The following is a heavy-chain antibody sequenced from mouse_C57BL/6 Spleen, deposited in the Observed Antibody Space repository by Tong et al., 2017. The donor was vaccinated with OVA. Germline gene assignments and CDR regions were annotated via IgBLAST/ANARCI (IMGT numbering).Heavy chain of an antibody. J-gene: IGHJ2*01. D-gene: IGHD2-1*01. CDR3: ARGGGYGNYFDY. CDR2: IWAGGST. Sequence: VQLKESGPGLVAPSQSLSITCTVSGFSLTSYGVHWVRQPPGKGLEWLGVIWAGGSTNYNSALMSRLSISKDNSKSKVFLKMNSLQTDDTAMYYCARGGGYGNYFDYWGQGTTLTVSS. CDR1: GFSLTSYG. V-gene: IGHV2-9*02.